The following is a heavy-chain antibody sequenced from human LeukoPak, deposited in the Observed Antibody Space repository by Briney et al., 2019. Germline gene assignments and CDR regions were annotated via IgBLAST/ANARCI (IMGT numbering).Heavy chain of an antibody. V-gene: IGHV1-18*01. Sequence: ASVKVSCKASGYTFTSYGISWVRQALGQGLEWMGWISAYNGNTNYAQKLQGRVTMTTDTSTSTAYMELRSLRSDDTAVYYCARDGCGGDCSPLGDYWGQGTLVTVSS. CDR1: GYTFTSYG. CDR3: ARDGCGGDCSPLGDY. J-gene: IGHJ4*02. D-gene: IGHD2-21*02. CDR2: ISAYNGNT.